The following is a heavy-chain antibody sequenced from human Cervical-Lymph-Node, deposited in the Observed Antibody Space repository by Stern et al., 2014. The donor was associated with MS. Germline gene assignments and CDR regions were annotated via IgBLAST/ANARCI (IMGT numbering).Heavy chain of an antibody. D-gene: IGHD3-22*01. CDR2: IIPIFGTA. V-gene: IGHV1-69*01. Sequence: VQLVESGAEVKKPGSSGKGSCKASGGTFSSYAISWVRQAPGQGLERMGGIIPIFGTANYAQKFQGRVTITADESTSTAYMELSSLRSEDTAVYYCARSYYYDSSGYYYEAYFDYWGQGTLVTVSS. CDR1: GGTFSSYA. J-gene: IGHJ4*02. CDR3: ARSYYYDSSGYYYEAYFDY.